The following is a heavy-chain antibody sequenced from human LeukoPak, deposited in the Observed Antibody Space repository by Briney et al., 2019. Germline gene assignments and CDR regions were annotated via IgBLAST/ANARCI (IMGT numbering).Heavy chain of an antibody. D-gene: IGHD6-19*01. V-gene: IGHV3-9*01. CDR2: ISWNSGSI. Sequence: PGRSLRLSCAASGFTFSSYAMHWVRQAPGKGLEWVSGISWNSGSIGYEDSVKGRFTISRDNAKNSLYLQMNSLRAEDTALYYCTKDIYSNGWYYFDYWGQGTLVTVSS. CDR1: GFTFSSYA. J-gene: IGHJ4*02. CDR3: TKDIYSNGWYYFDY.